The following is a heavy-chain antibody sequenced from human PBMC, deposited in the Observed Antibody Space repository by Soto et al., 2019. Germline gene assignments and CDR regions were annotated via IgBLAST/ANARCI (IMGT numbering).Heavy chain of an antibody. CDR2: IKSKTDGGTT. CDR3: TSETNSRYYFDY. V-gene: IGHV3-15*07. Sequence: GSLRLSCAASGFTFSNAWMNWVRQAPGKGLEWVGRIKSKTDGGTTDYAAPVKGRFTISRDDSKNTLYLQMNSLKTEDTAVYYCTSETNSRYYFDYWGQGTLVTVSS. J-gene: IGHJ4*02. CDR1: GFTFSNAW.